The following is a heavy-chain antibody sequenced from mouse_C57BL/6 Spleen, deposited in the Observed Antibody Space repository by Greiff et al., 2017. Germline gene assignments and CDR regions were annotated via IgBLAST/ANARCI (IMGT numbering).Heavy chain of an antibody. V-gene: IGHV14-1*01. CDR3: TPSYYYGSSYDFDY. D-gene: IGHD1-1*01. CDR2: IDPEDGDT. Sequence: VQLKESGAELVRPGASVKLSCTASGFNIKDYYMHWVKQRPEQGLEWIGRIDPEDGDTEYAPKFQGKATMTADTSSNTAYLQLSSLTSEDTAVYYCTPSYYYGSSYDFDYWGQGTTLTVSS. CDR1: GFNIKDYY. J-gene: IGHJ2*01.